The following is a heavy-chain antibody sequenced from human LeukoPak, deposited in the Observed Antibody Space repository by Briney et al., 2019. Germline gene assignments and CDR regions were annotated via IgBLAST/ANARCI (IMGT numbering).Heavy chain of an antibody. CDR1: GGSISSSSYY. V-gene: IGHV4-61*05. CDR3: ARLEAGSSSLLDY. D-gene: IGHD6-6*01. CDR2: IYYSGST. J-gene: IGHJ4*02. Sequence: PSETLSLTCTVSGGSISSSSYYWGWIRQPPGKGLEWIGYIYYSGSTNYNPSLKSRVTISVDTSKNQFSLKLSSVTAADTAVYYCARLEAGSSSLLDYWGQGTLVTVSS.